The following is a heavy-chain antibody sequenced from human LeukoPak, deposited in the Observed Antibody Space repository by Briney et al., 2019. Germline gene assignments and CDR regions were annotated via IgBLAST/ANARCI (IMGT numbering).Heavy chain of an antibody. J-gene: IGHJ4*02. V-gene: IGHV4-34*01. D-gene: IGHD2-2*01. CDR3: ARVPAAMIRAFDY. CDR1: GGSFSGYY. CDR2: INHSGGT. Sequence: SETLSLTCAVYGGSFSGYYWSWIRQPPGKGLEWIGEINHSGGTNYNPSLKSRVTISVDTSKNQFSLKLSSVTAADTAVYYCARVPAAMIRAFDYWGQGTLVTVSS.